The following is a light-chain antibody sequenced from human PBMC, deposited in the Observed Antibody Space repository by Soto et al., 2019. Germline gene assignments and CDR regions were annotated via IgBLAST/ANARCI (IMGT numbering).Light chain of an antibody. V-gene: IGKV3-15*01. Sequence: EIVMTQSPATLSESPGERATLSCRASQSISSNLAWYQQKPGQAPRLLIYGASNRATGIPARFSGSGSETEFTLTISSLQSEDFAVYYCQQYNDWPPWTFGQGTKVEIK. CDR3: QQYNDWPPWT. CDR1: QSISSN. J-gene: IGKJ1*01. CDR2: GAS.